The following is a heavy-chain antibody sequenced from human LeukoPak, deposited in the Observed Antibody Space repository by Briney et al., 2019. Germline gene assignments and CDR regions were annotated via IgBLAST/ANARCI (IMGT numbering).Heavy chain of an antibody. D-gene: IGHD2-2*01. CDR1: GITLSSYG. J-gene: IGHJ4*02. V-gene: IGHV3-30*02. CDR3: AKRGVVPAAVDY. Sequence: GGSLRLSCAASGITLSSYGMHWVRQAPGKGLEWVAVIWYDGSNEYYADSVKGRFTISRDNSKNTLYLQMNSLRAEDTAVYYCAKRGVVPAAVDYWGQGTLVTVSS. CDR2: IWYDGSNE.